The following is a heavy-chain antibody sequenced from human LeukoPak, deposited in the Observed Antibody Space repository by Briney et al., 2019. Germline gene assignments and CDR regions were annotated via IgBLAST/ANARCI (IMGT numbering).Heavy chain of an antibody. V-gene: IGHV1-2*02. J-gene: IGHJ5*02. CDR3: ARVFRGITVVRGHPNEDWFDP. D-gene: IGHD3-10*01. Sequence: SVKVSCKASGYTFTGYYMHWVRQAPGQGLEWMGWINPNSGGTNYAQKFQGRVTMTRATSISTAYMELSRLRSDDTAVYYCARVFRGITVVRGHPNEDWFDPWGQGTLVTVSS. CDR2: INPNSGGT. CDR1: GYTFTGYY.